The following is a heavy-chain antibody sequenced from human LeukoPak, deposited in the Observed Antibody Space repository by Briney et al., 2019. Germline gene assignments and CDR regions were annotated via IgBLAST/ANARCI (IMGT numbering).Heavy chain of an antibody. CDR2: IDHTGRS. CDR3: ARGENSGSYFSYFDS. J-gene: IGHJ5*01. V-gene: IGHV4-34*01. Sequence: SETLSLTCAVYGGSFSGHYWTWIRQPPGKGLEWIGEIDHTGRSMYNPSLTSRVTISKDSSKNQFSLSLGSVIAADTAVYFCARGENSGSYFSYFDSWAQGTPVTVSS. D-gene: IGHD3-10*01. CDR1: GGSFSGHY.